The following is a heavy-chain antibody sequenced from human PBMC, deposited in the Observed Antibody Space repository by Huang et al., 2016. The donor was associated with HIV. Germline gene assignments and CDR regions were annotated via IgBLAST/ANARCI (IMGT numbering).Heavy chain of an antibody. J-gene: IGHJ4*02. CDR3: AKDKYLMSTILAYYFDC. Sequence: QVQLVESGGGVVQPGRSLRLSCTASGFSFSSYGMHWVRQAPGKGLEWVAVVSVDGSTKYSADSVNGRFTISRDNSKNTLYLQMNSLTVEDTAVYYCAKDKYLMSTILAYYFDCWGQGTLVTVSS. D-gene: IGHD3-3*01. CDR2: VSVDGSTK. CDR1: GFSFSSYG. V-gene: IGHV3-30*18.